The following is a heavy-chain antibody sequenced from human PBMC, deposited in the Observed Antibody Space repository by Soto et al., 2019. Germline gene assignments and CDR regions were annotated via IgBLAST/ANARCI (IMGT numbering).Heavy chain of an antibody. J-gene: IGHJ4*02. D-gene: IGHD3-3*02. V-gene: IGHV3-66*01. CDR3: ASRPGVLAPPTVYPLDY. Sequence: EVQLVESGGDLAQPGGSLRLSCAASGITVSDRFMSWVRQAPGKGLEWVSFLYSGGSTYYADSVKGRFIISRDNSKNTLYIQINSLRAEDTAVYYCASRPGVLAPPTVYPLDYWGQGTLVTVSS. CDR1: GITVSDRF. CDR2: LYSGGST.